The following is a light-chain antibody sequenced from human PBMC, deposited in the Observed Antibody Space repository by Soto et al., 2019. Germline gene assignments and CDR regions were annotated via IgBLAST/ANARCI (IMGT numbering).Light chain of an antibody. J-gene: IGLJ3*02. Sequence: QSALTKPASVSGSPGQSIPISCTGTSSDVGSYNLVSWYQQHPGKAPKLMIYEGSKRPSGVSNRFSGSKSGNTASLTISGLQAEDVADYYCCSYAGSRTWVFGGGTKLTVL. CDR2: EGS. CDR1: SSDVGSYNL. V-gene: IGLV2-23*01. CDR3: CSYAGSRTWV.